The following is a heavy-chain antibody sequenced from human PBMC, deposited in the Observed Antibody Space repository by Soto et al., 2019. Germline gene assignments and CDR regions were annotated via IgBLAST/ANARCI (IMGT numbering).Heavy chain of an antibody. CDR3: TRAAPTSPKSVGELETYDRAFDI. CDR2: IRSKAYGGTT. CDR1: GFTFGDYA. Sequence: GGSLRLSCTASGFTFGDYAMSWFRQAPGKGLEWVGFIRSKAYGGTTEYAASVKGKFTISRVDSKSIAYLQMNSLKTEDTAVYYWTRAAPTSPKSVGELETYDRAFDIWGQGTMVTVSS. D-gene: IGHD1-1*01. J-gene: IGHJ3*02. V-gene: IGHV3-49*03.